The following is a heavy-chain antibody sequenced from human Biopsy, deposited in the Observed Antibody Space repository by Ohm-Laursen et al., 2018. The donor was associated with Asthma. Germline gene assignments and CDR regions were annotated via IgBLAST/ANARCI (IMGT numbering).Heavy chain of an antibody. CDR3: ARGQKSAGDRWFDP. J-gene: IGHJ5*02. CDR1: GYTSIGCH. D-gene: IGHD6-13*01. Sequence: VSSVKVSCKASGYTSIGCHIHWMRQAPGQGLEWMGRINPNSGGTNYAQKFQGRVTMTRDTSISTAYMEVSRLRSDDTAVYYCARGQKSAGDRWFDPWGQGTLVTVSS. V-gene: IGHV1-2*06. CDR2: INPNSGGT.